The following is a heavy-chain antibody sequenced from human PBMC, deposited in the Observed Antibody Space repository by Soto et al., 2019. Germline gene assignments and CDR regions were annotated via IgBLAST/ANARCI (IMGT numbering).Heavy chain of an antibody. V-gene: IGHV3-21*01. D-gene: IGHD3-22*01. CDR3: ARDKVVPYYYDSSGSGAFDI. J-gene: IGHJ3*02. CDR1: GFTFSSYS. CDR2: ISSSSSYI. Sequence: GGSLRLSCAASGFTFSSYSMNWVRQAPGKGLEWVPSISSSSSYIYYADSVKGRFTISRDNAKNSLYLQMNSLRAEDTAVYYCARDKVVPYYYDSSGSGAFDIWGQGTMVTVSS.